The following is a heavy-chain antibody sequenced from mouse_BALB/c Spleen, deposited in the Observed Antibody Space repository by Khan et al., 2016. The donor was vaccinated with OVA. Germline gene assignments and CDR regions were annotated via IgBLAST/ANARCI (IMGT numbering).Heavy chain of an antibody. D-gene: IGHD2-2*01. J-gene: IGHJ3*01. Sequence: EVQLQQSGPELVKPGASVKISCKTSGFSFTYYMMLWVKQSHGKSLEWIGSINPYYGSTTYNLKFKDKATLTVDKSSNTAYMQLNSLTSEDSAVYYCARSCWLQGLFGYWGQGTVVTVSA. CDR3: ARSCWLQGLFGY. CDR2: INPYYGST. V-gene: IGHV1-39*01. CDR1: GFSFTYYM.